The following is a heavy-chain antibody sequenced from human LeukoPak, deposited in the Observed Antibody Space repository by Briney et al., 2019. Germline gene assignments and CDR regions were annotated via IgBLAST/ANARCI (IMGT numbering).Heavy chain of an antibody. D-gene: IGHD3-10*01. CDR2: IYYSGST. CDR3: ARDRRHWFGETQTLFDP. CDR1: GGSISSGGYY. J-gene: IGHJ5*02. Sequence: SETLSLTCTVSGGSISSGGYYRSWIRQHPGKGLEWIGYIYYSGSTYYNPSLKSRVTISVDTSKNQFSLKLRSVTAADTAVYYCARDRRHWFGETQTLFDPWGQGTLVTVSS. V-gene: IGHV4-31*03.